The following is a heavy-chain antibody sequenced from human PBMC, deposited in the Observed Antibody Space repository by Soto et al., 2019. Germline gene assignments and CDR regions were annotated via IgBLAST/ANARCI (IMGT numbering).Heavy chain of an antibody. D-gene: IGHD3-16*01. J-gene: IGHJ5*02. CDR2: ISVRGSST. V-gene: IGHV3-23*01. CDR3: AKSPSSGPGGCFDP. CDR1: GFTFNNFA. Sequence: PGGSLRLSCATSGFTFNNFAMSWVRQAPGKGLEWVSTISVRGSSTYYADSVKGRFTISRDDFRNTLYLQMKSLSAEDTALYYCAKSPSSGPGGCFDPWGQGTLVPVSS.